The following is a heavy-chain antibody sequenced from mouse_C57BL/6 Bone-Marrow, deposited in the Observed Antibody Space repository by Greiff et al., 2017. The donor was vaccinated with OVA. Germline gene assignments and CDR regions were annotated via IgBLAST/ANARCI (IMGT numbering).Heavy chain of an antibody. V-gene: IGHV8-8*01. Sequence: QVQLKESGPGILQPSQTLSLTCSFSGFSLSTSGMGVGWLRQPSGNGLDWLAHIWGDDDKYYNQDLKSPLTISKATTTTQVFLKIANVDTADTATYYSARTRGLAWFAYWGPGTLVTVSA. CDR2: IWGDDDK. J-gene: IGHJ3*01. CDR3: ARTRGLAWFAY. CDR1: GFSLSTSGMG.